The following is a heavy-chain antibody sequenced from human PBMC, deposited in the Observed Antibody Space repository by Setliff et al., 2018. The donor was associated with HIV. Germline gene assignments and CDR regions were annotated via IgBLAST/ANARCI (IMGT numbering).Heavy chain of an antibody. CDR3: ARDTVYYDSSGYYVY. CDR2: VYPSDGST. Sequence: ASVKVSCKASGYTFTSYYMHWVRQAPGQGLEWMGMVYPSDGSTSYAQKFQGRVTMTTDTSTSTAYMELRSLRSDDTAVYYCARDTVYYDSSGYYVYWGQGTLVTVSS. J-gene: IGHJ4*02. D-gene: IGHD3-22*01. CDR1: GYTFTSYY. V-gene: IGHV1-46*01.